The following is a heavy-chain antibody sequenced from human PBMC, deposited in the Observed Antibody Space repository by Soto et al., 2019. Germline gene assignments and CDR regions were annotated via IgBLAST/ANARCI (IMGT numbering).Heavy chain of an antibody. CDR1: GFTFSSYA. J-gene: IGHJ4*02. CDR3: ARGSDSSGYLH. CDR2: ISYDGSNK. D-gene: IGHD3-22*01. V-gene: IGHV3-30-3*01. Sequence: GGSLRLSCASSGFTFSSYAMHLVRQAPGKGLEWVAVISYDGSNKYYADSVKGRFTISRDNSKNTLYLQMNSLRAEDTAVYYCARGSDSSGYLHWGQGTLVTVSS.